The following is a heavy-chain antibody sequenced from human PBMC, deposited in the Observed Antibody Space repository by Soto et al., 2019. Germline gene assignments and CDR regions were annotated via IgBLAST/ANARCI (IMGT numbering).Heavy chain of an antibody. CDR2: ISSSSSTI. V-gene: IGHV3-48*02. D-gene: IGHD3-9*01. J-gene: IGHJ5*02. CDR1: GFTFSSYS. Sequence: EVQLVESGGGLVQPGGSLRLSCAASGFTFSSYSMNWVRQAPGKGLEWVSYISSSSSTIYYADSVKGRFTISRDNAKNSLYLQMNSLRDEDTAVYYCAANDYDSLTGYHGDWFDPWGQGTLVTVSS. CDR3: AANDYDSLTGYHGDWFDP.